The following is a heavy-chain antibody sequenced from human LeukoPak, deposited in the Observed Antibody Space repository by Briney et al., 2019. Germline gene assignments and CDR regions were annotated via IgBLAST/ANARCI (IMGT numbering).Heavy chain of an antibody. CDR3: ARDGFGCSSTSCPFDY. Sequence: ASVKVSCKASGGTFSSYAISWVRQAPGQGLEWMGGIIPIFGTANYAQKFRGRVTITADESTSTAYMELSSLRSEDTAVYYCARDGFGCSSTSCPFDYWGQGTLVTVSS. CDR1: GGTFSSYA. CDR2: IIPIFGTA. J-gene: IGHJ4*02. D-gene: IGHD2-2*01. V-gene: IGHV1-69*13.